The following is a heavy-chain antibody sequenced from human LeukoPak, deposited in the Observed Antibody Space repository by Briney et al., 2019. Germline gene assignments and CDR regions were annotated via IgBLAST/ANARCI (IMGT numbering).Heavy chain of an antibody. CDR1: GFTFISYS. Sequence: GGSLRLSFAASGFTFISYSMNWVRQAPGKGLEWVSSITSRSSYIYYADSVKGRFTISRDNAKNSLYLQMSSLRAEDTAVYYCSKAGPDSVSRGDFLGQGTLVTVSS. V-gene: IGHV3-21*01. J-gene: IGHJ4*02. D-gene: IGHD3-22*01. CDR3: SKAGPDSVSRGDF. CDR2: ITSRSSYI.